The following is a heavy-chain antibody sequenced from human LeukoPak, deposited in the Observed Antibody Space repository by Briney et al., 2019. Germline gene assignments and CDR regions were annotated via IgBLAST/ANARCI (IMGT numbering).Heavy chain of an antibody. CDR2: IISSGAGT. Sequence: GGSLRLSCAASGFTLKTSPMSWVRQTPGKGLEWVSGIISSGAGTFYADSVKGRFTISGDNSKNTLYLQMNSLGAEDTAVYYCAKRDSGHFFDHWGQGTLVTISS. J-gene: IGHJ4*02. V-gene: IGHV3-23*01. CDR1: GFTLKTSP. CDR3: AKRDSGHFFDH. D-gene: IGHD4-17*01.